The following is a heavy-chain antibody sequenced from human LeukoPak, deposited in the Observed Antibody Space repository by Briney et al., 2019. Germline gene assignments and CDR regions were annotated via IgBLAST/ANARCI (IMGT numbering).Heavy chain of an antibody. V-gene: IGHV3-21*01. CDR2: ISSSSNYI. J-gene: IGHJ4*02. D-gene: IGHD3-9*01. CDR1: GFTFSSYS. CDR3: ARDGQGRYFGY. Sequence: GGSLRLSCAASGFTFSSYSLNWVRQAPGMGLEWVSSISSSSNYIYYADSVKGRFTISRDNAKNSLYLQMNSLRAEDTAVYYCARDGQGRYFGYWGQGTLVTVSS.